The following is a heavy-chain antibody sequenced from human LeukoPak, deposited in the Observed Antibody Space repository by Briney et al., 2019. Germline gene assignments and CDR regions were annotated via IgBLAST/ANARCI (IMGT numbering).Heavy chain of an antibody. V-gene: IGHV3-20*04. CDR3: AREVVTGTILIGYYYYYMDV. J-gene: IGHJ6*03. Sequence: RTLRLSCAASGFTFSRYGMHWVRQAPGKGLEWVSGINWNGGSTGYADSVKGRFTISRDNAKNSLYLQMNSLRAEDTALYYCAREVVTGTILIGYYYYYMDVWGKGTTVTVSS. CDR2: INWNGGST. D-gene: IGHD1-7*01. CDR1: GFTFSRYG.